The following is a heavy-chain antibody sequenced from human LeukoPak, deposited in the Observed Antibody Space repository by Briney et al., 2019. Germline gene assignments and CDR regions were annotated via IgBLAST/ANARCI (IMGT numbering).Heavy chain of an antibody. J-gene: IGHJ4*02. V-gene: IGHV3-48*03. D-gene: IGHD3-22*01. CDR3: ARDGPYYDSSGYYYTELDY. CDR1: GFTFSSYE. CDR2: ISSSGSTI. Sequence: GGSLRLSCAFSGFTFSSYEMNWVRQAPGKGLEWVSYISSSGSTIYYADSVKGRFTISRDNAKNSLYLQMNSLRAEDTAVYYCARDGPYYDSSGYYYTELDYWGQGTLVTVSS.